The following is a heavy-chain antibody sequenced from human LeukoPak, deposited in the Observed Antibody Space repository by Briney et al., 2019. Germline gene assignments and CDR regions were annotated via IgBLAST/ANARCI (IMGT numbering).Heavy chain of an antibody. D-gene: IGHD2-2*01. CDR2: IKQDGSEK. V-gene: IGHV3-7*01. J-gene: IGHJ5*01. CDR1: GFTFSSYW. CDR3: ARDDCSSISCYHNWFDS. Sequence: GGSLRLSCAASGFTFSSYWMSWVRQAPGKGLEWVADIKQDGSEKYYVDSVKGRFTISRDNAKNSLYLQMNSLRAEDTAVYYCARDDCSSISCYHNWFDSWGQGTLVTVSS.